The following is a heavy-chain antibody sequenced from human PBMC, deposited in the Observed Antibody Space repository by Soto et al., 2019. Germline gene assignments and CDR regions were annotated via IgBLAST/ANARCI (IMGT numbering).Heavy chain of an antibody. CDR2: IWYDGSNK. Sequence: SGFTFSSYGMHWVRQAPGKGLEWVAVIWYDGSNKYYADSVKCRFTISRDNSKNTLYLQINSLRAEDMAVYYCARDRESITMIAALAYWGQGTLVTVSS. V-gene: IGHV3-33*01. CDR1: GFTFSSYG. J-gene: IGHJ4*02. CDR3: ARDRESITMIAALAY. D-gene: IGHD3-22*01.